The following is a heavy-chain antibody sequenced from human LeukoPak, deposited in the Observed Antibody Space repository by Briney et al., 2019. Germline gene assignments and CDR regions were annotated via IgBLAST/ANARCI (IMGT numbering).Heavy chain of an antibody. J-gene: IGHJ3*02. Sequence: SETLSLTCAVYGGSFSGYYWSWIRQPPGKELEWIGEINHSGSTNYNPSLKSRVTISVDTSKNQFSLKLSSVTAADTAVYYCARGLRRKRAFDIWGQGTMVTVSS. CDR1: GGSFSGYY. CDR2: INHSGST. V-gene: IGHV4-34*01. CDR3: ARGLRRKRAFDI.